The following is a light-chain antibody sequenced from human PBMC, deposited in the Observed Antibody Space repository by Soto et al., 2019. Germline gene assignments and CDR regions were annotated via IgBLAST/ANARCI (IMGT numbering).Light chain of an antibody. CDR2: HVS. V-gene: IGLV2-14*03. J-gene: IGLJ1*01. Sequence: QSALTQPASVSGSPGQSITISCTGTSSDVGGYNYVSWYQQYPGKAPKLMIYHVSNRPSGVSNRFSGSKSGNTASLTISGLQAEDEADYYCSSYASSSTLYVFGAGTKVTVL. CDR3: SSYASSSTLYV. CDR1: SSDVGGYNY.